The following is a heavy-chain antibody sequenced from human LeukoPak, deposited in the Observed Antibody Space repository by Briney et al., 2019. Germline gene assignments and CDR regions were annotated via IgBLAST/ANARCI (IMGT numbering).Heavy chain of an antibody. CDR3: ARNHCSSTSCYPYYFDY. V-gene: IGHV5-51*01. CDR1: GYSFTKYW. Sequence: LGESLKISCKGSGYSFTKYWIAWVRQMPGKGLEWMGIIYPGDSDTRYSPSFQGQVTISADKSISTAYLQWSSLKASDTAMYYCARNHCSSTSCYPYYFDYWGQGTLVTVSS. CDR2: IYPGDSDT. J-gene: IGHJ4*02. D-gene: IGHD2-2*01.